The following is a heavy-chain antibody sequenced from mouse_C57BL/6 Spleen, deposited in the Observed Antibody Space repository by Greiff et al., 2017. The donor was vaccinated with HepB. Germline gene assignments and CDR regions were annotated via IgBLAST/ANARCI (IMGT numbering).Heavy chain of an antibody. CDR1: GYTFTSYG. CDR3: ARWITTVVATSYFDY. J-gene: IGHJ2*01. Sequence: QVQLQQSGAELARPGASVKLSCKASGYTFTSYGISWVKQRTGQGLEWIGEIYPRSGNTYYNEKFKGKATLTADKSSSTAYMELRSLTSEDSAVYFCARWITTVVATSYFDYWGQGTTLTVSS. D-gene: IGHD1-1*01. V-gene: IGHV1-81*01. CDR2: IYPRSGNT.